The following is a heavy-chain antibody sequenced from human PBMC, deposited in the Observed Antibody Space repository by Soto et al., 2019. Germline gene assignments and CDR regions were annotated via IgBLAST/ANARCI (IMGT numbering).Heavy chain of an antibody. CDR2: IYPGDSET. CDR3: ARSPRSSPYFDY. Sequence: PGASLAVSGQFSGYTFSNFWIAWVRQLPGKGLEYMGIIYPGDSETRYSPSFHGKVTISADRSIGTAYLQWSSLEASDSAFYFCARSPRSSPYFDYWGQGALVTV. D-gene: IGHD6-13*01. V-gene: IGHV5-51*01. CDR1: GYTFSNFW. J-gene: IGHJ4*02.